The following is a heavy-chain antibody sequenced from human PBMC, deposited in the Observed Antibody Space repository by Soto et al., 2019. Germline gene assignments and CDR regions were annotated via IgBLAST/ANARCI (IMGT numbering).Heavy chain of an antibody. D-gene: IGHD2-2*03. J-gene: IGHJ4*02. CDR1: GFTFSSYA. CDR2: ISGSGGST. Sequence: EVQLLESGGGLVQPGGSLRLSCAASGFTFSSYAMSWVRQAPGKGLEWVSAISGSGGSTYYADSVKGRFTISRDNSKNTMYLQMTSLRAEDTAVYYCAKEGGFCSSTSCYGRGNYWGQGTLVTVSS. CDR3: AKEGGFCSSTSCYGRGNY. V-gene: IGHV3-23*01.